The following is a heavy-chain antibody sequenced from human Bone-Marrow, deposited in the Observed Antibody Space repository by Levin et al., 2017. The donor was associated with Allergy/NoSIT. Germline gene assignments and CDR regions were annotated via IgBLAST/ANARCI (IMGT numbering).Heavy chain of an antibody. Sequence: EASVKVSCKASGYTFTSYAMNWVRQAPGQGLEWMGWINTNTGNPTYAQGFTGRFVFSLDTSVSTAYLQICSLKAEDTAVYYCAIDYGDYPVSGYYGMDVWGQGTTVTVSS. D-gene: IGHD4-17*01. J-gene: IGHJ6*02. CDR2: INTNTGNP. CDR3: AIDYGDYPVSGYYGMDV. V-gene: IGHV7-4-1*01. CDR1: GYTFTSYA.